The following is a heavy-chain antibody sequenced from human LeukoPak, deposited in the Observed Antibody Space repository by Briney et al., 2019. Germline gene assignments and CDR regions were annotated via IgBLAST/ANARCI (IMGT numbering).Heavy chain of an antibody. Sequence: PGGSLRLSCAASGFTFSRYWMSWVRQAPGKGLEWVANIKQDGSEKYYVDSVKGRFTISRDNAKNSLYLQMSSLRAEDTAVYYCARDKRDYYDSSGYFFYYYYGMDVWGQGTTVTVSS. CDR1: GFTFSRYW. D-gene: IGHD3-22*01. CDR3: ARDKRDYYDSSGYFFYYYYGMDV. V-gene: IGHV3-7*01. J-gene: IGHJ6*02. CDR2: IKQDGSEK.